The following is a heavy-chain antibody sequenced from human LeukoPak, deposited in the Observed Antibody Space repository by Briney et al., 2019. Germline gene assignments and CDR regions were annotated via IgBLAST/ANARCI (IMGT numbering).Heavy chain of an antibody. Sequence: GGSLRLSCAASGFTFSTYGMSWVRQAPGKGLEWVSAIGGSGGGTYYADSVKGRLTISRDNSKNTLYLQMNSLRAEDTAVYYCAKGAYDSSGYYSAEYFQHWGQGTLVTVSS. CDR2: IGGSGGGT. V-gene: IGHV3-23*01. CDR3: AKGAYDSSGYYSAEYFQH. CDR1: GFTFSTYG. D-gene: IGHD3-22*01. J-gene: IGHJ1*01.